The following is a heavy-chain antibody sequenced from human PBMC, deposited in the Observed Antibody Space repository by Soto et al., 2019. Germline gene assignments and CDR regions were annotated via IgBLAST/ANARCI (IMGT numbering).Heavy chain of an antibody. CDR3: ARRSSSGSSPSGMDV. D-gene: IGHD3-10*01. CDR2: IYYSGST. J-gene: IGHJ6*02. V-gene: IGHV4-31*11. Sequence: PSETLSLTCAVSGGSISSGGYYGSWSRKHPGKGLEWIGYIYYSGSTYYNPSLTSRVTISVDTSKNQFSLKLSSVTAADTAVYYCARRSSSGSSPSGMDVWGQGTTVTVSS. CDR1: GGSISSGGYY.